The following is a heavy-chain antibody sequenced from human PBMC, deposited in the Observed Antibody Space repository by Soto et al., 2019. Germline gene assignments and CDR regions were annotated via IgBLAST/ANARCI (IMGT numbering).Heavy chain of an antibody. CDR2: INHSGST. V-gene: IGHV4-34*01. Sequence: SETLSLTCAVYGGSFSGCYWSWIRQPPGKGLEWIGEINHSGSTNYNPSLKSRVTISVDTSKNQFSLKLSSVTAADTAVYYCARDRRIAAAGTATGPNNWFDPWGQGTLVTVSS. J-gene: IGHJ5*02. CDR3: ARDRRIAAAGTATGPNNWFDP. D-gene: IGHD6-13*01. CDR1: GGSFSGCY.